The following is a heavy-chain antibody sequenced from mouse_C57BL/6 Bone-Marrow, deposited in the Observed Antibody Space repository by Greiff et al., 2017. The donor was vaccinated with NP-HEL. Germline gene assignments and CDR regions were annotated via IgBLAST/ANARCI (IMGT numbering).Heavy chain of an antibody. CDR3: ARRGTHYAMDY. CDR1: GYAFSSSW. V-gene: IGHV1-82*01. J-gene: IGHJ4*01. Sequence: VQVVESGPELVKPGASVKISCKASGYAFSSSWMNWVKQRPGKGLEWIGRIYPGDGDTNYNGKFKGKATLTADKSSSTAYMQLSSLTSEDSAVYFCARRGTHYAMDYWGQGTSVTVSS. CDR2: IYPGDGDT.